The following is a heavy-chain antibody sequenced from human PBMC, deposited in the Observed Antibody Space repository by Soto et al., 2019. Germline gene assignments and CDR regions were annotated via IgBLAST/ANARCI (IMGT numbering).Heavy chain of an antibody. D-gene: IGHD5-12*01. CDR1: GYTFTGYY. V-gene: IGHV1-2*02. J-gene: IGHJ3*02. Sequence: ASVKVSCKASGYTFTGYYMHWVRQAPGQGLEWMGWINPNSGGTNYAQKFQGRVTMTRDTSISTAYMELSRLRSDDTAVYYCARVDSGYDFDAFDIWGQGTMVTVSS. CDR3: ARVDSGYDFDAFDI. CDR2: INPNSGGT.